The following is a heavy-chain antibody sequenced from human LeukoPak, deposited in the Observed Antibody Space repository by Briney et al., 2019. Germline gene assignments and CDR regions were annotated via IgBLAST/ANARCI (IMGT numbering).Heavy chain of an antibody. CDR3: ARESRHYYDNSGRFDY. CDR2: INPSGGST. V-gene: IGHV1-46*01. D-gene: IGHD3-22*01. CDR1: GYTFTSYY. J-gene: IGHJ4*02. Sequence: ASVKVSCKASGYTFTSYYMHWVRQAPGQGLEWMGIINPSGGSTSYAQKFQGRVTMTRDMSTSTVYMELSSLRSEDTAVYCCARESRHYYDNSGRFDYWGQGTLVTVSS.